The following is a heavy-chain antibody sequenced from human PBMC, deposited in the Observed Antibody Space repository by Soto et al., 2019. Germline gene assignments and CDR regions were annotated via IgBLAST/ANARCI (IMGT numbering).Heavy chain of an antibody. CDR2: ISYDGNNK. J-gene: IGHJ5*02. CDR1: GFTFSSYG. CDR3: AKAAHSCSSGVFLHNWVDP. Sequence: QVQLVESGGGVVQSGRSLRLSCAASGFTFSSYGMHWVRQAPGKGLEWVAVISYDGNNKYYADSVKGRFTISRDDSKNTVYLEMNSLRNEDTAVYSCAKAAHSCSSGVFLHNWVDPWGQGTLVTVSS. D-gene: IGHD2-8*01. V-gene: IGHV3-30*18.